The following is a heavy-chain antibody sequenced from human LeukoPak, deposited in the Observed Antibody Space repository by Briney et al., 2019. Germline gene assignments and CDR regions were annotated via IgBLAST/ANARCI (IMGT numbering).Heavy chain of an antibody. Sequence: GESLQISCKASGYSFTSYWIGWVRQLPGKGLEWMGIIYPRDSDTRYSPSFQGQVTISADKSISTAYLQWSSLKASDTAIYYCARPYRGYFDYWGQGSLVTVSS. V-gene: IGHV5-51*01. D-gene: IGHD1-14*01. CDR1: GYSFTSYW. CDR2: IYPRDSDT. CDR3: ARPYRGYFDY. J-gene: IGHJ4*02.